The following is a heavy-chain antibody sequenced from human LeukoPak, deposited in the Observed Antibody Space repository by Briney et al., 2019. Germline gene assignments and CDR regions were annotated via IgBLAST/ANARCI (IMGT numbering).Heavy chain of an antibody. CDR3: ARELGYAYGTKPNFDY. CDR1: GYTFTGYY. V-gene: IGHV1-2*04. J-gene: IGHJ4*02. CDR2: INPNSGGT. Sequence: ASVKVSCKASGYTFTGYYMHWVRQAPGQGLEWMGWINPNSGGTNYAQKFQGWVTMTRDTSISTAYMELSRLRSDDTAVYYCARELGYAYGTKPNFDYWGQGTLVTVSS. D-gene: IGHD2-8*01.